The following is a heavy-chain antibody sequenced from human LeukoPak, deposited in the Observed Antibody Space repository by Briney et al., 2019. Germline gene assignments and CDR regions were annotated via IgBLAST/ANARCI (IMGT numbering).Heavy chain of an antibody. J-gene: IGHJ4*02. CDR1: GGSISSYY. Sequence: SETLSLTCTVSGGSISSYYWSWIRQPPGKGLEWIGYIYYSGNTNYNPSLKSRLTISVDTSKNQFSLKLSPVTAADTAVYYCARESRRDGYKFDYWGQGTLVTVSS. V-gene: IGHV4-59*01. CDR3: ARESRRDGYKFDY. CDR2: IYYSGNT. D-gene: IGHD5-24*01.